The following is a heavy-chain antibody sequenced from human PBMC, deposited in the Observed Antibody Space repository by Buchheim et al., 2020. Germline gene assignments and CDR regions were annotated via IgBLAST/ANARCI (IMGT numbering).Heavy chain of an antibody. D-gene: IGHD5-18*01. CDR1: GFTFSSYW. V-gene: IGHV3-74*01. CDR3: ARGGYSHGYGLWYFDY. J-gene: IGHJ4*02. Sequence: EVQLVESGGGLVQPGGSLRLSCAASGFTFSSYWMHWVRQAPGKGLVWVSRINSDGSSTSYADSVKGRFTISRDNAKNTLYLQMHSLRAEDTALYYCARGGYSHGYGLWYFDYWGQGAL. CDR2: INSDGSST.